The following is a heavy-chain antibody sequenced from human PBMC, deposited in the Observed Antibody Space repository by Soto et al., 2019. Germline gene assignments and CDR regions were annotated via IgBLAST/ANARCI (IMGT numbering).Heavy chain of an antibody. V-gene: IGHV1-69*01. CDR2: IIPIFGTA. J-gene: IGHJ2*01. CDR3: ARVPYYYDSSGHYWYFDL. CDR1: GGTFSSYA. D-gene: IGHD3-22*01. Sequence: QVQLVQSGAEVKKPGSSVKVSCEASGGTFSSYAFNWVRQAPGQGLEWMGGIIPIFGTANYAQKFQGRVTITADESTSTAYMELSSLRSEDTAVYYCARVPYYYDSSGHYWYFDLWGRGTLVTVSS.